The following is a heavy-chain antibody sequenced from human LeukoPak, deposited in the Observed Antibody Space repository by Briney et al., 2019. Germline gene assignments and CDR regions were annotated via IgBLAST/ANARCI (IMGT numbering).Heavy chain of an antibody. CDR1: GHTFTSYD. CDR3: ASPLGVVAGVREYYYYYGMDV. D-gene: IGHD6-19*01. CDR2: TNPNSGNT. Sequence: ASVKVSCKASGHTFTSYDINWVRQATGQGLEWMGWTNPNSGNTGYAQKFQGRVTMTRNTSISTAYMELSSLRSEDTAAYYCASPLGVVAGVREYYYYYGMDVWGQGTTVTVSS. V-gene: IGHV1-8*01. J-gene: IGHJ6*02.